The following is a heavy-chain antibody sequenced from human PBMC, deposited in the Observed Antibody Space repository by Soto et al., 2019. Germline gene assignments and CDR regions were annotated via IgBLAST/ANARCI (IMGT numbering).Heavy chain of an antibody. CDR1: GFSFGDYA. Sequence: EVQLVESGGGFVQPGRSLRLSCAASGFSFGDYAMQWVRQAPGKGLEWISSISWNSGGTDYADSVKGRFTISRDNAKNSLYLQMNSLRPEDTAFYSCVKGARTYYVYYFDFWGQGTLVTVSS. J-gene: IGHJ4*02. CDR3: VKGARTYYVYYFDF. CDR2: ISWNSGGT. V-gene: IGHV3-9*01. D-gene: IGHD1-26*01.